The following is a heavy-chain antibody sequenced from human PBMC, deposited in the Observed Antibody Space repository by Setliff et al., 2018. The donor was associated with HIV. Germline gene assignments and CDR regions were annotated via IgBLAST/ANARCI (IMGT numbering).Heavy chain of an antibody. Sequence: PSETLSLTCAVYGGSFSGYYWSWIRQPPGKGLEWIGEINHSGSTNYNPSLKSRVTISVDTSENQFSLKLSSVTAADTAVFYCARLTTTYYYDSSAYYHPVWGQGTLVTVS. D-gene: IGHD3-22*01. CDR2: INHSGST. J-gene: IGHJ4*02. CDR3: ARLTTTYYYDSSAYYHPV. CDR1: GGSFSGYY. V-gene: IGHV4-34*01.